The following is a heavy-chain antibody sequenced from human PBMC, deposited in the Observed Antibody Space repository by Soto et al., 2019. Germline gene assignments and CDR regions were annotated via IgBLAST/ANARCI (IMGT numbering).Heavy chain of an antibody. CDR1: GGSISSYY. J-gene: IGHJ6*02. CDR2: IYYSGST. CDR3: ARDPGWSGRIAAAGTYYYYGMDV. D-gene: IGHD6-13*01. V-gene: IGHV4-59*01. Sequence: QVQLQESGPGLVKPSETLSLTCTVSGGSISSYYWSWIRQPPGKGLEWIGYIYYSGSTNYNPSLKSRVTISVDTSKNQFSLKLSSVTAADTAVYYCARDPGWSGRIAAAGTYYYYGMDVWGQGTTVTVSS.